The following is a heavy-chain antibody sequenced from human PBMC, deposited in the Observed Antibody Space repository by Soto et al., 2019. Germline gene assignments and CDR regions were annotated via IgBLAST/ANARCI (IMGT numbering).Heavy chain of an antibody. CDR1: GGSISSGGYY. J-gene: IGHJ5*02. V-gene: IGHV4-31*03. CDR2: IYYSGST. CDR3: ARDNEGYCSSTSCYSNWFDP. D-gene: IGHD2-2*01. Sequence: QVQLQESGPGLVKPSQTLSLTCTVSGGSISSGGYYWSWIRQHPGKGLEWIGYIYYSGSTYYNPSLKGRVTISVDTSKNQCSLKLSSVTAADTAVYYCARDNEGYCSSTSCYSNWFDPWGQGTLVTVSS.